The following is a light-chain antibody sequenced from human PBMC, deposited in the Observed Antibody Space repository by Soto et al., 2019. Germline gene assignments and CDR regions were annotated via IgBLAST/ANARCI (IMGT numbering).Light chain of an antibody. V-gene: IGLV2-14*01. J-gene: IGLJ2*01. CDR1: SSDVGHYNY. CDR3: TSYRSGSTV. CDR2: DVS. Sequence: QSALTQPASVSGSPGQSITISCTGTSSDVGHYNYVSWFQQHPGKAPKLIIYDVSNRPSGVSNRFSGSKSGNTASLTISGLQAEDEADYYCTSYRSGSTVFGGGTKVTVL.